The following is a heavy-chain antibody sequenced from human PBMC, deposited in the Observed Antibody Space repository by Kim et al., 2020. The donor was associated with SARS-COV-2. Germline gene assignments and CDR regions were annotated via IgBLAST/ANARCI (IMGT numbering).Heavy chain of an antibody. CDR2: IYSSGST. Sequence: SETLSLTCTVSGGSISSGGYYWGWIRQPPGKGLEWIGSIYSSGSTYYNPSLESRVTISVDTSKNQFSLKLSSVTAADTAVFYCARDRLYSISSQGEFDYWGQGTLVTVSS. D-gene: IGHD6-13*01. CDR1: GGSISSGGYY. V-gene: IGHV4-39*07. J-gene: IGHJ4*02. CDR3: ARDRLYSISSQGEFDY.